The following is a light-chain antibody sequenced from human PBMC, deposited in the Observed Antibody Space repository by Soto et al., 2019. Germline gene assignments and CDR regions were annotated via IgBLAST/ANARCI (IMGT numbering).Light chain of an antibody. Sequence: QSVLTQPASVSGSPGQSITISCTGTSSDVGGYNFVSWYQQHPGKAPKLLIHEVSNRPSGVSHRFSGSKYGNTASLTISGLQTEDEADYYCSSYTTSSTPHYVFGTGTKLTV. V-gene: IGLV2-14*01. CDR1: SSDVGGYNF. CDR3: SSYTTSSTPHYV. CDR2: EVS. J-gene: IGLJ1*01.